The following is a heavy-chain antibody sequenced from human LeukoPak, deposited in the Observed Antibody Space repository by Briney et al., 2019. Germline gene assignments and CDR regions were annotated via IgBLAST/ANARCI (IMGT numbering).Heavy chain of an antibody. D-gene: IGHD6-13*01. J-gene: IGHJ6*02. V-gene: IGHV1-8*02. CDR2: MNPNSGNT. CDR1: GGTFSSYA. Sequence: GASVKVSCKASGGTFSSYAISWVRQATGQGLEWMGWMNPNSGNTGYAQKFQGRVTMTRNTSISTAYMELSSLRSEDTAVYYCARAFTGYSSSWSRYYYYYGMDVWGQGTTVTVSS. CDR3: ARAFTGYSSSWSRYYYYYGMDV.